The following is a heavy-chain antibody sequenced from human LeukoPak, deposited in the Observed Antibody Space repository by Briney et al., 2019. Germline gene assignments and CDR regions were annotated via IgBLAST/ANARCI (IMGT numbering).Heavy chain of an antibody. CDR2: ISAYNGNT. Sequence: GASVKVSCKASGYTFTSYGISWVRQAPGQGLEWMGWISAYNGNTNYAQKLQGRVTITADKSTSTAYMELSSLRSEDTAVYYCASGMGATTGPGDFDIWGQGTMVTVSS. CDR3: ASGMGATTGPGDFDI. J-gene: IGHJ3*02. CDR1: GYTFTSYG. D-gene: IGHD1-26*01. V-gene: IGHV1-18*01.